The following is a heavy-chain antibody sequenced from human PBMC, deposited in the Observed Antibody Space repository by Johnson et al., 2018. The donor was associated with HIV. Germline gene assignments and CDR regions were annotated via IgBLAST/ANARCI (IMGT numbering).Heavy chain of an antibody. Sequence: QVHLVESGGGVVQPGRSLRLSCAASGFTFNSYGMHWVRQAPGKGLEWVAVIWYDGSNKYYADSVKGRFTISRDNSKNTLYLQMNSLRAEDTAVYYCAKNGARGDAFDIWGQGTMVTVSS. J-gene: IGHJ3*02. D-gene: IGHD2-8*01. CDR1: GFTFNSYG. V-gene: IGHV3-33*06. CDR3: AKNGARGDAFDI. CDR2: IWYDGSNK.